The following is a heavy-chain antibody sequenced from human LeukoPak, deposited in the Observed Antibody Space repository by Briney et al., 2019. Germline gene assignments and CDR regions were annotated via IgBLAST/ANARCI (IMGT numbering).Heavy chain of an antibody. CDR2: ISGSGGST. D-gene: IGHD3-22*01. J-gene: IGHJ4*02. CDR3: AKDVLVGYYDSSGYFGPFDY. V-gene: IGHV3-23*01. CDR1: GFTFSSYA. Sequence: PGGSLRLSCAASGFTFSSYAMSWVRQAPGKGLEWVSAISGSGGSTYYADSVKGRFTISRDNSKNTLYLQMNSLRAEDTAVYYCAKDVLVGYYDSSGYFGPFDYWGQGTLVTVSS.